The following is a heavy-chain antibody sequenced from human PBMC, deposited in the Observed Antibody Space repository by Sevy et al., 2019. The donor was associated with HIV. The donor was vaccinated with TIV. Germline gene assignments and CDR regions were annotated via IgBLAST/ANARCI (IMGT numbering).Heavy chain of an antibody. Sequence: SETLSLTCTVSGGSITSLYWNWIRQPPGKGLEWIANIYYNGHINYNPSLKSWVTLSLDTSKNQFSLRLSSVTAADTAMYYCAGENAWGRDYSWGQGTLVTVSS. V-gene: IGHV4-59*08. D-gene: IGHD1-26*01. CDR2: IYYNGHI. CDR1: GGSITSLY. CDR3: AGENAWGRDYS. J-gene: IGHJ4*02.